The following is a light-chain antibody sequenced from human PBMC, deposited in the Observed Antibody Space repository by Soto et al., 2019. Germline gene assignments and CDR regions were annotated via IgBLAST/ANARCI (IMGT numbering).Light chain of an antibody. Sequence: QSVLTQPPSVSGAPGQTVTISCTGSTSNIGAGYDVHWYQQLPGTAPRLLISSHNNRPSGVPDRFFGSKSGTSASLTIIGLPAEDEADYYCQSYDSRLSGSGVFGGGTKVTVL. CDR2: SHN. J-gene: IGLJ3*02. V-gene: IGLV1-40*01. CDR3: QSYDSRLSGSGV. CDR1: TSNIGAGYD.